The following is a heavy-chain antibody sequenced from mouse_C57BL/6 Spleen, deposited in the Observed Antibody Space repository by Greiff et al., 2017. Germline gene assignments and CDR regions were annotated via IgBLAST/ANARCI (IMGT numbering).Heavy chain of an antibody. CDR2: INPGSGGT. CDR3: ARSGFSYYFDY. Sequence: VQVVESGAELVRPGTSVKVSCKASGYAFTNYLIEWVKQRPGQGLEWIGVINPGSGGTNYNEKFKGKATLTADKSSSTAYMQLSSLTSEDSAVYFCARSGFSYYFDYWGQGTTLTVSS. V-gene: IGHV1-54*01. J-gene: IGHJ2*01. CDR1: GYAFTNYL. D-gene: IGHD3-1*01.